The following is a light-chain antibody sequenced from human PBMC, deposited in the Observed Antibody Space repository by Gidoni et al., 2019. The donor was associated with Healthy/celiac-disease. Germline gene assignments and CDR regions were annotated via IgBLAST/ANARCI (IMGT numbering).Light chain of an antibody. V-gene: IGKV3-11*01. CDR3: QQRSNWPIT. Sequence: EIVLTQSPATLSLSPGERATLSCRASQSVSSYFAWYQQKPGQAPRLLIYDASNRATGIPARFSGSGSGTDFTLTISSLEPEDFAVYYCQQRSNWPITFXQXTRLEIK. CDR1: QSVSSY. CDR2: DAS. J-gene: IGKJ5*01.